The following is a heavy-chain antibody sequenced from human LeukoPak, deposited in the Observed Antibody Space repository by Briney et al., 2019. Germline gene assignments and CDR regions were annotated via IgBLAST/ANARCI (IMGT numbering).Heavy chain of an antibody. J-gene: IGHJ6*03. CDR3: ARRSEFGVLYYMDI. V-gene: IGHV3-48*01. Sequence: GGSLRLSCVASGFTFSSYSMSWVRQAPGKGLEWVSYISGSSGTIYYADSVKGRFTISRDNAKNSLYLQMNSLRAEDTAVYYCARRSEFGVLYYMDIWGKGTTVTVSS. CDR1: GFTFSSYS. CDR2: ISGSSGTI. D-gene: IGHD3-16*01.